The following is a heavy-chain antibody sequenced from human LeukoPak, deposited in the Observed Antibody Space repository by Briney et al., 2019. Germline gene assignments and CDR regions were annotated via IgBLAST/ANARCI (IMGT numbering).Heavy chain of an antibody. J-gene: IGHJ4*02. CDR3: ARDSDYGDYFDH. CDR2: ISSSRTYI. CDR1: DFTFSAYT. Sequence: PGGSLRLSCAASDFTFSAYTMNWIRLAPGKGLEWASSISSSRTYIYYADSVKGRFTISRDNAKNSLYLQMNSLRAEDTALYFCARDSDYGDYFDHWGQGTLVTVSS. D-gene: IGHD4-17*01. V-gene: IGHV3-21*06.